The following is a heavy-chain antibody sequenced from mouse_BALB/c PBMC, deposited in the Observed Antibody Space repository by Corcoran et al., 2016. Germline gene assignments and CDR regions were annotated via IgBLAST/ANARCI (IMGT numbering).Heavy chain of an antibody. Sequence: QIQLVQSGPELKKPGETVKISCKASGSTFTNYGMNWVKQAPGKGLKWMGWINTNTGEPTYAEEFKGRFAFSLETSASTAYLQINNLKNEDTATYFGARGSSGYDYWGQGSTLTVSS. CDR1: GSTFTNYG. CDR3: ARGSSGYDY. J-gene: IGHJ2*01. CDR2: INTNTGEP. V-gene: IGHV9-3*02. D-gene: IGHD3-1*01.